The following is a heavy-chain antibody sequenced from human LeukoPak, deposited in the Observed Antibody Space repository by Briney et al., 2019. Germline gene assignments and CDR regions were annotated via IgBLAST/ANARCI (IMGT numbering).Heavy chain of an antibody. Sequence: GSLRLSCAASGFTFSSYAMHWVRQAPGKGLEWVAVISYDGSNKYYADSVKGRFTISRDNSKNTLYLQMNSLRAEDTAVYYCARGAAAGLIFDYWGQGTLVTVSS. CDR1: GFTFSSYA. J-gene: IGHJ4*02. V-gene: IGHV3-30-3*02. CDR3: ARGAAAGLIFDY. D-gene: IGHD6-13*01. CDR2: ISYDGSNK.